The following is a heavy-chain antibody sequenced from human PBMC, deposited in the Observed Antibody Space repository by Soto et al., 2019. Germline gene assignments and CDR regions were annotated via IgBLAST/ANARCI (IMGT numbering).Heavy chain of an antibody. CDR2: IIPIFGTA. V-gene: IGHV1-69*13. D-gene: IGHD6-13*01. Sequence: SVKVSCKASGGTFSSYATSWVRQAPGQGLEWMGGIIPIFGTANYAQKFQGRVTITADESTSTAYMELSSLRSEDTAVYYCAREGIAPYYYYGMDVWGQGTTVTVSS. CDR1: GGTFSSYA. J-gene: IGHJ6*02. CDR3: AREGIAPYYYYGMDV.